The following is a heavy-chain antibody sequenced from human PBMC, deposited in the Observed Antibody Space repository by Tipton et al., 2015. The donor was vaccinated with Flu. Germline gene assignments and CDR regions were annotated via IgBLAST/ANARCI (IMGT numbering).Heavy chain of an antibody. D-gene: IGHD3-10*01. V-gene: IGHV4-39*07. CDR2: IYYSGNT. J-gene: IGHJ4*02. CDR3: ATYYYGSGTQSAFDY. Sequence: TLSLTCSVSGGSVDSTTYYWGWIRQPPGKGLEWIGNIYYSGNTYYNPPLKSRVTVSVDTSKNQFSLKLSSVTAADTAVYYCATYYYGSGTQSAFDYWGQGTLVTVSS. CDR1: GGSVDSTTYY.